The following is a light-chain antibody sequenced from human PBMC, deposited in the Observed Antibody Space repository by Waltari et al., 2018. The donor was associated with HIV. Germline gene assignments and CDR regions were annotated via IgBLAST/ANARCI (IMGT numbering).Light chain of an antibody. V-gene: IGLV2-11*01. Sequence: QSALTQPRSVSGSPGQSVPISCTGTSSDVGGYDYVSLYQQHPGEAPKLIIYDGSKRPSGVPDRFSGSKSGNTASLTISGLQAEDEADYYCCSYAGSDTFVLFGGGTKVTVL. CDR1: SSDVGGYDY. CDR3: CSYAGSDTFVL. CDR2: DGS. J-gene: IGLJ2*01.